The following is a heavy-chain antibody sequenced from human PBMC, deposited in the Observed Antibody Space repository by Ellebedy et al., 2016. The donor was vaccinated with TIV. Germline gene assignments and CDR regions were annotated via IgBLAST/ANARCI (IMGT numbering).Heavy chain of an antibody. Sequence: AASVKVSCKASGYRFASYGITWVRQAPGQGLEWMGWISAYNGNTNYAQKLQGRVTMTRDTSTSTVYMELSSLRSEDTAVYYCASEGSSGSMMGDFDYWGQGTLVTVSS. D-gene: IGHD3-22*01. CDR1: GYRFASYG. J-gene: IGHJ4*02. CDR2: ISAYNGNT. V-gene: IGHV1-18*01. CDR3: ASEGSSGSMMGDFDY.